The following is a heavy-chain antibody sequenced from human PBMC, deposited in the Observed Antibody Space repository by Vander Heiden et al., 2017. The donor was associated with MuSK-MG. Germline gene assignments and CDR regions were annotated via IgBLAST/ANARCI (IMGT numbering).Heavy chain of an antibody. D-gene: IGHD1-1*01. CDR3: ARKPGTGFYYYMDV. CDR2: IYSGGNT. CDR1: GVPVSSSY. V-gene: IGHV3-66*02. J-gene: IGHJ6*03. Sequence: EEQLVESGGGLVQPGGSLRLSCAASGVPVSSSYMGWVRQAPGKGLECVSLIYSGGNTYYADSVKGRFTISRDNSKNTLDLQINSLRAEDTAVYYCARKPGTGFYYYMDVWGQGTTVTVSS.